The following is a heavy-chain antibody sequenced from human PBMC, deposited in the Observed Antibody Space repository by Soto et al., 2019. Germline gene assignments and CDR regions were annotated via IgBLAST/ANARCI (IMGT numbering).Heavy chain of an antibody. V-gene: IGHV3-23*01. CDR3: AKLTYYYDSSGYYYFDY. D-gene: IGHD3-22*01. J-gene: IGHJ4*02. Sequence: GGSLRLSCAASGFTFSSYAMSWVRQAPGKGLEWVSAISGSGGSKYYADSVKGRFTISRDNSKNTLYLQMNSLRAEDTAVYYCAKLTYYYDSSGYYYFDYWGQGTLVTVSS. CDR1: GFTFSSYA. CDR2: ISGSGGSK.